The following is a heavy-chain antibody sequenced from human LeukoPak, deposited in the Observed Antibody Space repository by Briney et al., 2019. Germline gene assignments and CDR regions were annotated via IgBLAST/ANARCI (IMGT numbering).Heavy chain of an antibody. CDR1: GFTFSSYS. V-gene: IGHV3-48*04. CDR3: ARSARIAAAGFDY. D-gene: IGHD6-13*01. CDR2: ISSSSSTI. Sequence: GRSLRLSCAASGFTFSSYSMNWVRQAPGKGLEWVSYISSSSSTIYYADSVKGRFTISRDNAKNSLYLQMNSLRAEDTAVYYCARSARIAAAGFDYWGQGTLVTVSS. J-gene: IGHJ4*02.